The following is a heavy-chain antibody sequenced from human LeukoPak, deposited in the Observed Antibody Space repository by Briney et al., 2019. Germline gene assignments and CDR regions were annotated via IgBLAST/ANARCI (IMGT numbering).Heavy chain of an antibody. CDR2: ISYDGSNK. J-gene: IGHJ4*02. Sequence: GGSLRLSCAASGFTFSSYGMHWVRQAPGKGLEWVAVISYDGSNKYYADSVKGRFTISRDNSKNTLYLQMNSLRAEDTAVYYCAKSPYYYDSSFFDYRGQGTLVTVSS. V-gene: IGHV3-30*18. D-gene: IGHD3-22*01. CDR1: GFTFSSYG. CDR3: AKSPYYYDSSFFDY.